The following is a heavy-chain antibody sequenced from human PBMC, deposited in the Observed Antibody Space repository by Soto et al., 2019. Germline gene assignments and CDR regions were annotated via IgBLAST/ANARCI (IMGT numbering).Heavy chain of an antibody. CDR3: PRVHVMVVAGSTFDY. CDR1: GCSIVDLGC. J-gene: IGHJ4*01. CDR2: IYHGGAT. V-gene: IGHV4-38-2*01. Sequence: LLMLSVRRRVAGCSIVDLGCWRCLRQAPGKGPEWIASIYHGGATFYNPSLKSRISISVDTSNNQFSLKLRSVTAEDTAVYYCPRVHVMVVAGSTFDYWGHRSPVPVSS. D-gene: IGHD2-15*01.